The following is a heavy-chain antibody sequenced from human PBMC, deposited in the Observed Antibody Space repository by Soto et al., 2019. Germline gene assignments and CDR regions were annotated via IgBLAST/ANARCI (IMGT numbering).Heavy chain of an antibody. CDR3: GRGKGYGDYVTPFDY. J-gene: IGHJ4*02. Sequence: QVQLVESGGGVVQPGRSLRLSCAASGFTFSTYGMHWVRQAPGKGLEWVAVIWYDGRNRFYADSMKGRFTISRDNSKNTLYLQMDNLRAEDTALYFCGRGKGYGDYVTPFDYWGQGTLVTVSS. V-gene: IGHV3-33*01. D-gene: IGHD4-17*01. CDR2: IWYDGRNR. CDR1: GFTFSTYG.